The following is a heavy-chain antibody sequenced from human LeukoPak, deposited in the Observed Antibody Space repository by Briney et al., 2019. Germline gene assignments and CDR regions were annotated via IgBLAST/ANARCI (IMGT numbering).Heavy chain of an antibody. V-gene: IGHV4-61*02. CDR1: GGSISSGSYY. J-gene: IGHJ5*02. D-gene: IGHD2-15*01. Sequence: SQTLSLTCTVSGGSISSGSYYWSWIRQPAGKGLEWIGSIYHSGSTYYNPSLKSRVTISVDTSKNQFSLKLSSVTAADTAVYYCARGYCSGGSCYSGRNWFDPWGQGTLVTVSS. CDR3: ARGYCSGGSCYSGRNWFDP. CDR2: IYHSGST.